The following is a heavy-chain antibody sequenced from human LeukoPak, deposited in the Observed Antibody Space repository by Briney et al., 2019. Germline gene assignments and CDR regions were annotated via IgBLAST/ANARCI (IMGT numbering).Heavy chain of an antibody. CDR3: ARHSSVRNWFDP. CDR1: GGSFSGYY. Sequence: SETLSLTCAVYGGSFSGYYWSWIRQPPGKGLEWIGEINHSGSTNYNPSLKSRVTISVDTSKNQFSLKLSSVTAADTALYYWARHSSVRNWFDPWGQGTLGNVSS. V-gene: IGHV4-34*01. J-gene: IGHJ5*02. CDR2: INHSGST. D-gene: IGHD6-19*01.